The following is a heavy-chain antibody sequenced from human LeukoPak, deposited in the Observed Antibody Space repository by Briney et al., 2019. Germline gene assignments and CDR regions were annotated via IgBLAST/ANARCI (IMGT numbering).Heavy chain of an antibody. CDR3: ATATLYCSGGSYYPNYFDY. J-gene: IGHJ4*02. Sequence: PSETLSLTCTVSGGSISSYYWSWIRQPPGKGLEWIGYIYYSGSTKYNPSLKSRVTISGDTSKNQFSLKLSSVTAADTAVYYCATATLYCSGGSYYPNYFDYWGQGTLVTVSS. D-gene: IGHD2-15*01. CDR1: GGSISSYY. CDR2: IYYSGST. V-gene: IGHV4-59*01.